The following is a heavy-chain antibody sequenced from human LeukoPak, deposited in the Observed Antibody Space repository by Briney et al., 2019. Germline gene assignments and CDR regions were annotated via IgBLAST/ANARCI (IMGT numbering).Heavy chain of an antibody. CDR1: GYTFTSYG. J-gene: IGHJ4*02. CDR3: ARMIVGQV. CDR2: INPNSGGT. Sequence: GASVKVSCTASGYTFTSYGISWVRQAPGQGLEWMGWINPNSGGTNYAQKFQGRVTMTRDTSISTAYMELSRLRSDDTAVYYCARMIVGQVWGQGTLVTVSS. V-gene: IGHV1-2*02. D-gene: IGHD3-22*01.